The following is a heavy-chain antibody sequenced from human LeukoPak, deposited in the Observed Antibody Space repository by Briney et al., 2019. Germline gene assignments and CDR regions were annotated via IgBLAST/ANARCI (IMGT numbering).Heavy chain of an antibody. J-gene: IGHJ2*01. V-gene: IGHV4-34*01. D-gene: IGHD3-10*01. Sequence: SETLSLTCAVYGGSFSGYYWSWIRQPPGKGLEWIGSVSQSGNTYYRSSLKSRVTVSIDTSKNEFSLILTSVTAADTAQYYCARHLYYSASAFWYIDLWGRGTLVIVSP. CDR1: GGSFSGYY. CDR3: ARHLYYSASAFWYIDL. CDR2: VSQSGNT.